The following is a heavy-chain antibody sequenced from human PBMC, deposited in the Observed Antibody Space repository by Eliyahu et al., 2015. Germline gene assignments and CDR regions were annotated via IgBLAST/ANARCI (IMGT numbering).Heavy chain of an antibody. V-gene: IGHV4-31*03. J-gene: IGHJ4*02. CDR1: GXXISSGGYY. CDR2: INHNGNT. CDR3: ARVLYDYYFDY. D-gene: IGHD3-3*01. Sequence: QVQLQESVPGLVKASQTLSLTCXVSGXXISSGGYYWSWXRHHPGRGLEWIGCINHNGNTYYNPSLKSRLTISVDTSKNQFSLNLTSVTAADTAVYYCARVLYDYYFDYWGQGTLVTVSS.